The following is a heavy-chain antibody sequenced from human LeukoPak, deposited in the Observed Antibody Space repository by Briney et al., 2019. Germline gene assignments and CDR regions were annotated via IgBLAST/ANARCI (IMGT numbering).Heavy chain of an antibody. D-gene: IGHD3-22*01. CDR2: ISSSGSTK. V-gene: IGHV3-48*03. J-gene: IGHJ3*02. CDR3: HYDSSGHDAFDI. CDR1: GFTFSSYE. Sequence: PGGSLRLSCAASGFTFSSYEMNWVRQAPGKGLEWVSSISSSGSTKYYADSLKGRFTISRDNARNSLYPQTNSLRAEDTAVYYCHYDSSGHDAFDIWGQGAMVTVSS.